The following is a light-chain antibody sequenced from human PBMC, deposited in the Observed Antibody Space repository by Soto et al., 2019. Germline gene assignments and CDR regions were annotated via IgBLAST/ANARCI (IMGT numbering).Light chain of an antibody. Sequence: DIQMTQSPSALSASVGDRITITCRASQSVSTYLNWYQQISGKAPKLLIYAASSLQSGVPSRFSGSGSGTDFTLTISSLQPEDFATYYCQQSYSTLWTFGQGTKVDIK. CDR3: QQSYSTLWT. CDR1: QSVSTY. V-gene: IGKV1-39*01. J-gene: IGKJ1*01. CDR2: AAS.